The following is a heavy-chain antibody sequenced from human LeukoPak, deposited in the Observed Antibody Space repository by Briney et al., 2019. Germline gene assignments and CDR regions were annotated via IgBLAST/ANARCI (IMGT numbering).Heavy chain of an antibody. J-gene: IGHJ4*02. V-gene: IGHV4-39*01. CDR2: IYYSGST. D-gene: IGHD3-16*01. CDR3: ARQRVMDFDY. CDR1: GTFLTSNSYF. Sequence: PSETLSLTCAVSGTFLTSNSYFWGWIRQPPGKGLEWIGSIYYSGSTYYDPSLKNRVTISVDTSKNQFSLRLSSVTAADTAVYYCARQRVMDFDYWGQGTLVTVSS.